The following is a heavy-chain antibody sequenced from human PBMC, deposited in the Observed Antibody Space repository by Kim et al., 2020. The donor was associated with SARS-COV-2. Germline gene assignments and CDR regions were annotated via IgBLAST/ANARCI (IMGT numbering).Heavy chain of an antibody. CDR3: AKGAAKGFWSGYLMFDP. V-gene: IGHV3-23*01. J-gene: IGHJ5*02. D-gene: IGHD3-3*01. Sequence: VKGRFTISRDNSKNTLYLQMNSLRAEDTAVYYCAKGAAKGFWSGYLMFDPWGQGTLVTVSS.